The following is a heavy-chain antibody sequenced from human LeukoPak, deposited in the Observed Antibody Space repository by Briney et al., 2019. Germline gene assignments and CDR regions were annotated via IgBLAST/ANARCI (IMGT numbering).Heavy chain of an antibody. CDR3: ARGVLEWLFYCDY. D-gene: IGHD3-3*01. CDR2: INPNTGDT. J-gene: IGHJ4*02. Sequence: ASVKVSCKASGYTFTGYYLHWVRQAPGQGLEWMGWINPNTGDTHYAQKFQGRVTMTRDTSISTAYMELSRLRSDDTAVYYCARGVLEWLFYCDYWGQGTLVTVSS. CDR1: GYTFTGYY. V-gene: IGHV1-2*02.